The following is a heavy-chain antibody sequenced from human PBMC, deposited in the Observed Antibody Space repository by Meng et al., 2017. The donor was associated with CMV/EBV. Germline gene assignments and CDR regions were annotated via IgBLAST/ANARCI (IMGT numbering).Heavy chain of an antibody. CDR1: GFTFSNAW. V-gene: IGHV3-15*01. CDR3: TSKRRITMVRGVPTYYYYGMDV. D-gene: IGHD3-10*01. CDR2: IKSKTDGGTT. J-gene: IGHJ6*02. Sequence: GGSLRLSCAASGFTFSNAWMSWVRQAPGKGLEWVGRIKSKTDGGTTDYAAPVKGRFTISRDDSKNTLYLQMNSLKTEDTAVYYCTSKRRITMVRGVPTYYYYGMDVWGQGTLVTVSS.